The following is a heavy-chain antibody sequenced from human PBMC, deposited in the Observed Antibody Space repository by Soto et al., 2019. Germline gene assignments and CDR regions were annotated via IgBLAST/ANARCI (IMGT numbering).Heavy chain of an antibody. V-gene: IGHV4-31*03. Sequence: SEILSLTCTVSGGSISSGGYYWSWIRQHPGKGLEWIGYIYYSGSTYYNPSLKSRVTISVDTSKNQFSLKLSSVTAADTAVYYCARSRSITIFGVVTSNWFDPWGQGTLVTVSS. D-gene: IGHD3-3*01. J-gene: IGHJ5*02. CDR1: GGSISSGGYY. CDR2: IYYSGST. CDR3: ARSRSITIFGVVTSNWFDP.